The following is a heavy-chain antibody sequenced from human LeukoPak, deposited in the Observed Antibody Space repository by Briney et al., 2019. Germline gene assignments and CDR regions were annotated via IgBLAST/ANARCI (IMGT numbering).Heavy chain of an antibody. CDR1: GGSLTGYY. CDR2: INHSGST. CDR3: ARETTVVTPGRSDVFDI. D-gene: IGHD4-23*01. V-gene: IGHV4-34*01. J-gene: IGHJ3*02. Sequence: PSETLSLTCAVYGGSLTGYYWSWIRQPPGKGLEWIGEINHSGSTNYNPSLKSRVTISVDTSKNQFSLKPSSVTAADTAVYYCARETTVVTPGRSDVFDIWGQGTMVTVSS.